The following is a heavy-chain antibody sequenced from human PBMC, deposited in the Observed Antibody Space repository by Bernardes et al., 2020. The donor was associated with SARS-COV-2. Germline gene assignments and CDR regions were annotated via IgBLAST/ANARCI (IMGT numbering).Heavy chain of an antibody. CDR3: ARDPPDYCRGDSCYFGRNWFDP. D-gene: IGHD2-15*01. CDR2: ISAYNGKT. J-gene: IGHJ5*02. Sequence: ASVKVSCVASGYNFRSYGISWVRQAPGQGLEWMGWISAYNGKTKFAQKYQDRVTMTTDTSTSTAYMELRSLRSDDTALYYCARDPPDYCRGDSCYFGRNWFDPWGQGTLVTVSS. V-gene: IGHV1-18*01. CDR1: GYNFRSYG.